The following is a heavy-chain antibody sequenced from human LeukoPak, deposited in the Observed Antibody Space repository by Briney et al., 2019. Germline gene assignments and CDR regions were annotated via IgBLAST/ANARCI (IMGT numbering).Heavy chain of an antibody. CDR2: IFYTGTT. Sequence: SETLSLTCGVSGGSIDKYFWTWIRQPPGKNFEWIGYIFYTGTTKYNPSFESRVTISLDTSKNQFSLKLTSVTAADTAVYYCARHAYSHDYWGQGTLVTVSS. CDR3: ARHAYSHDY. CDR1: GGSIDKYF. V-gene: IGHV4-59*08. J-gene: IGHJ4*02. D-gene: IGHD2-15*01.